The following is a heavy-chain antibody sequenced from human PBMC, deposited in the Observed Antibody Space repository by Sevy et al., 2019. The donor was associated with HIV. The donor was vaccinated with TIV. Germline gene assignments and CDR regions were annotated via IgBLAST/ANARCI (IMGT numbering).Heavy chain of an antibody. V-gene: IGHV3-11*01. CDR3: ARDLASGSFFSLYFDY. D-gene: IGHD3-10*01. J-gene: IGHJ4*02. CDR2: ISSRGTII. Sequence: GGSLRLSCAASGLNVSDYFMSWIRQAPGKRPEWVSYISSRGTIIYYASSVKGRFTISRDNAKNSLYLQMNSLRAEDTAIYYCARDLASGSFFSLYFDYWGQGTLVTVSS. CDR1: GLNVSDYF.